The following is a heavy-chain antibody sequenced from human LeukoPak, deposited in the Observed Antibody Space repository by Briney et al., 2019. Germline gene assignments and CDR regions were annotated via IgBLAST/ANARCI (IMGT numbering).Heavy chain of an antibody. J-gene: IGHJ6*02. CDR2: VYYSGST. Sequence: PSQTLSLTCTVSGDSISSGGHYWSWIRQHPVKGLEWIGYVYYSGSTNYNPSLKRRLTISVDTSKNQFSLRLSSVTAADAAVYYCARTCSSTSCSLVGMDVWGRGTTVTVSS. CDR3: ARTCSSTSCSLVGMDV. V-gene: IGHV4-31*03. CDR1: GDSISSGGHY. D-gene: IGHD2-2*01.